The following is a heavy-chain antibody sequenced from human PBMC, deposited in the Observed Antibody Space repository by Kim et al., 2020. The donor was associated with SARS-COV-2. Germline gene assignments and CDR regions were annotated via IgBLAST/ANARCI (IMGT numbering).Heavy chain of an antibody. D-gene: IGHD2-15*01. V-gene: IGHV3-73*01. CDR2: YAS. J-gene: IGHJ3*02. Sequence: YASAYAASVKGRFTISRDDSKNTAYLQMTSLTTEDTAVYYCTNGRDNAFDIWGQGTMVTVSS. CDR3: TNGRDNAFDI.